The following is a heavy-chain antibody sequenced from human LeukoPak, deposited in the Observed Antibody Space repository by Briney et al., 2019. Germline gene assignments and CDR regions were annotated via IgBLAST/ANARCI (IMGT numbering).Heavy chain of an antibody. V-gene: IGHV4-39*07. CDR1: GGSISSYY. CDR3: ARVTRGNDAFDI. Sequence: SETLSLTCTVSGGSISSYYWGWIRQPPGKGLEWIGSIYYSGSTYYNPSLKSRVTISVDTSKNQFSLKLSSVTAADTAVYYCARVTRGNDAFDIWGQGTMVTVSS. D-gene: IGHD3-10*01. CDR2: IYYSGST. J-gene: IGHJ3*02.